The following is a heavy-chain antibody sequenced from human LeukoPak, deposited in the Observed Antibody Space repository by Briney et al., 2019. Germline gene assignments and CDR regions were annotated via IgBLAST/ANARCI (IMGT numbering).Heavy chain of an antibody. J-gene: IGHJ2*01. CDR2: IHHSGST. CDR3: AREDSSGWYWYFDL. V-gene: IGHV4-55*08. CDR1: GFTFSSYSM. D-gene: IGHD6-19*01. Sequence: GSLRLSCAASGFTFSSYSMNWVRQPPGKGLEWIGEIHHSGSTYYNPSLKSRITMSVDTSKNQFYLKLSSVTAADTAVYYCAREDSSGWYWYFDLWGRGTLVTVSS.